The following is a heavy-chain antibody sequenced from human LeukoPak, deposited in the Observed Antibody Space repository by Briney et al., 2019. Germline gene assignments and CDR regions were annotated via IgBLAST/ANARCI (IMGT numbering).Heavy chain of an antibody. V-gene: IGHV3-7*05. CDR1: GFTFSSYW. J-gene: IGHJ4*02. Sequence: GGSLRLSCAASGFTFSSYWMSWVRQAPGKGLEWVANIKQDGSEKYYVDSVKGRFTISRDNAENSLYLQMNSLRAEDTAVYYCARDSYGSSGYYYVSDYWGQGTLVTVSS. CDR2: IKQDGSEK. D-gene: IGHD3-22*01. CDR3: ARDSYGSSGYYYVSDY.